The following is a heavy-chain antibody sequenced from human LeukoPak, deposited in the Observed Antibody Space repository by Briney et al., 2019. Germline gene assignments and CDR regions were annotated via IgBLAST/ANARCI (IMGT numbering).Heavy chain of an antibody. V-gene: IGHV3-23*01. CDR2: ISVNGGTT. J-gene: IGHJ3*02. CDR3: AKESRGGYSYGHGAFDI. D-gene: IGHD5-18*01. Sequence: GGSLRLSCAASGFTFSSYAMTWVRQAPGKGLEWVSSISVNGGTTYYADSVKGRFTISRDNSKNTLYLQMNSLRAEDTAVYYCAKESRGGYSYGHGAFDIWGQGTMVTVSS. CDR1: GFTFSSYA.